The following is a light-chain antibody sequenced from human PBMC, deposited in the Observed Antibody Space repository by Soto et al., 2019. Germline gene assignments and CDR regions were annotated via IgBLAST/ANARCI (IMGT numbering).Light chain of an antibody. V-gene: IGKV1-5*03. CDR3: QQYNSFSYT. J-gene: IGKJ2*01. CDR2: RAS. Sequence: DIQMTQSPSTLSAADADTVTITCRASQTISSWLAWYQQKPGKAPKLLIYRASNLESGVPSRFSGSGSGTEFTLTISSLQPDDFATYYCQQYNSFSYTFGQGTRLEIK. CDR1: QTISSW.